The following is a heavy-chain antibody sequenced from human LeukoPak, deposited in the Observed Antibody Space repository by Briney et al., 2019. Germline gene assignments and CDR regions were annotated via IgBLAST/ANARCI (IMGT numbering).Heavy chain of an antibody. V-gene: IGHV4-39*07. CDR1: GGSISSSSYY. J-gene: IGHJ5*02. CDR2: IYYSGST. CDR3: ARDEFRTYGDHNWFDP. Sequence: PSETLSLTCTVSGGSISSSSYYWGWIRQPPGQGLEWIGSIYYSGSTYYNPSLKSRVTISVDTSKNQFSLKLSSVTAADTAVYYCARDEFRTYGDHNWFDPWGQGTLVTVSS. D-gene: IGHD4-17*01.